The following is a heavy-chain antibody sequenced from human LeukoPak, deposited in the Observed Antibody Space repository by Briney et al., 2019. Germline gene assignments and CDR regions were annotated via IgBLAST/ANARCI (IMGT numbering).Heavy chain of an antibody. Sequence: GGSLRLSCAACGFTFDDYGMSWVRQAPGKGLEWVSGINWNGGSTGYADSVKGRFTISRDNAKNSLYLQMNSLRAEDTALYYCARLGVGATRDAFDIWGQGTMVTVSS. CDR3: ARLGVGATRDAFDI. CDR2: INWNGGST. D-gene: IGHD1-26*01. V-gene: IGHV3-20*04. CDR1: GFTFDDYG. J-gene: IGHJ3*02.